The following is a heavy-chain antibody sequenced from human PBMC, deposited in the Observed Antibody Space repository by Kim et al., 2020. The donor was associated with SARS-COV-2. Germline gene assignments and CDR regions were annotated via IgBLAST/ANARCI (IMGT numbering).Heavy chain of an antibody. J-gene: IGHJ4*02. CDR2: IIPIFGTA. V-gene: IGHV1-69*13. Sequence: SVKVSCKASGGTFSSYAISWVRQAPGQGLEWMGGIIPIFGTANYAQKFQGRVTITADESTSTAYMELSSLRSEDTAVYYCAGRGGGCSGGSCYSGADYWGQGTLVTVSS. CDR3: AGRGGGCSGGSCYSGADY. CDR1: GGTFSSYA. D-gene: IGHD2-15*01.